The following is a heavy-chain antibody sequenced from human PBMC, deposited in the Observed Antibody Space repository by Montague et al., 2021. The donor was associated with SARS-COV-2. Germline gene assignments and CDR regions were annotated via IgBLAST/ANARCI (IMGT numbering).Heavy chain of an antibody. J-gene: IGHJ4*02. V-gene: IGHV4-59*13. CDR3: ARDSDY. CDR1: GGSISSYY. CDR2: MYYSGST. Sequence: SEILSLTCTVSGGSISSYYWSWIRQPPGKGLEWIGYMYYSGSTNYNPSLKSRVTLSVDTSKNQFSLKLSSVTAADTAVYYCARDSDYWGQGTLVTVSS.